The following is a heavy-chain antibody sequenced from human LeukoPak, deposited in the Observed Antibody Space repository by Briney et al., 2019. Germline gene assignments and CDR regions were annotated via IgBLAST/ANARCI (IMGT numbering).Heavy chain of an antibody. CDR1: GFTFSSYG. D-gene: IGHD1-1*01. J-gene: IGHJ4*02. CDR3: VNFGTTFDY. V-gene: IGHV3-30*18. Sequence: GRSLRLSCAASGFTFSSYGMHWVRQAPGKGLEWVAIISYDGSNKYYADSVKGRFTISRDNSKNTLYLQMNSLRAEDTAVYYCVNFGTTFDYWGQGTLVTVSS. CDR2: ISYDGSNK.